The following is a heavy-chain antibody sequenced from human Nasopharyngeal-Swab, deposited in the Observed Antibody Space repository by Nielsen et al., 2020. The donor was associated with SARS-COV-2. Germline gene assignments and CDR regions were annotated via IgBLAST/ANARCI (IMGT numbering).Heavy chain of an antibody. J-gene: IGHJ6*03. CDR1: GASFSGYS. CDR2: TNHSGST. CDR3: ARYGAGGSRITMVRGYMDV. D-gene: IGHD3-10*01. Sequence: SETLSPTCAVDGASFSGYSWSWIRQLPGKGREWIGETNHSGSTYYNPSLKSRVTISVDTSKNPFSLKLRSVTAADTAVYCCARYGAGGSRITMVRGYMDVWGKGTTVTVSS. V-gene: IGHV4-34*01.